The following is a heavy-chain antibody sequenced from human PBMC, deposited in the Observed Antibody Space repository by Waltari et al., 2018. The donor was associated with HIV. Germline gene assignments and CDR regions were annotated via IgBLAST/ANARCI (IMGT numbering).Heavy chain of an antibody. Sequence: EVRLLESGGGLVQPVGSLRLSCTASGFTFSDYAMSWVRQAPGKGLEWVSTISDSGDGTFYADSVKGRFTISRDNSKNTLYLQMNSLRAGDTAIYYCAKARTSMIVVVHPDYWGQGSLVTVSS. CDR3: AKARTSMIVVVHPDY. D-gene: IGHD3-22*01. V-gene: IGHV3-23*01. J-gene: IGHJ4*02. CDR2: ISDSGDGT. CDR1: GFTFSDYA.